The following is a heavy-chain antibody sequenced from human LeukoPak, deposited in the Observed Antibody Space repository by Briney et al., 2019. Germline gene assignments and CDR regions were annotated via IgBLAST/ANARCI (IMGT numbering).Heavy chain of an antibody. V-gene: IGHV3-30*02. CDR1: GFTFSNFD. Sequence: GGSLRLSCAASGFTFSNFDMHWVRQAPGKGLEWVAFIRYGGTNKYYAESVKGRFTISRDNAKNSLYLQMNSLRAEDTAVYYCARDYGGSSPFDYWGQGTLVTVSS. CDR2: IRYGGTNK. J-gene: IGHJ4*02. D-gene: IGHD4-23*01. CDR3: ARDYGGSSPFDY.